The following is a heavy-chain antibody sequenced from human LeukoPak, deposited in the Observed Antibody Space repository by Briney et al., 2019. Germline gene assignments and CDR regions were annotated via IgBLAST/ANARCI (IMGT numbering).Heavy chain of an antibody. V-gene: IGHV3-7*02. CDR3: ARVGKSGWDFDH. D-gene: IGHD6-19*01. CDR2: INEHGSLK. CDR1: GFTFSAYW. Sequence: GESLRLSCAASGFTFSAYWMTWVRQAPGKGLEWVANINEHGSLKYYVDSVKGRFTISRGNTKNSLFLQMNSLRAEDTAVYYCARVGKSGWDFDHWGQGTLVTVSS. J-gene: IGHJ4*02.